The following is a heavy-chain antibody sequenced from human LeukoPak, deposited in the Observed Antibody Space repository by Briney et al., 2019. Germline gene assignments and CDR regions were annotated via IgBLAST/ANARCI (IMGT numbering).Heavy chain of an antibody. Sequence: NPSETLSLTCAVYGGSFSGYYWSWIRQPPGKGLEWIGEINHSGSTNYNPSLKSRVTISVDTSKNQFSLKLSSVTAADTAVYYCARADGDYENWFDPWGQGTLVTVSS. CDR2: INHSGST. V-gene: IGHV4-34*01. J-gene: IGHJ5*02. CDR1: GGSFSGYY. CDR3: ARADGDYENWFDP. D-gene: IGHD4-17*01.